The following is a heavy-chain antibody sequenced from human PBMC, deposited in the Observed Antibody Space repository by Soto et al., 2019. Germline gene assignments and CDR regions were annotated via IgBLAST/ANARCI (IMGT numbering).Heavy chain of an antibody. CDR1: GFTFTSSA. Sequence: ASVKVSCKASGFTFTSSAMQWVRQARGQRLEWIGWIVVGSGNTNYAQKFQERVTITRDMSTSTAYMELSSLRSEDTAVYYCARGRITMVRGVTAPSWYYGMDVWGQGTTVTVSS. CDR2: IVVGSGNT. V-gene: IGHV1-58*02. CDR3: ARGRITMVRGVTAPSWYYGMDV. D-gene: IGHD3-10*01. J-gene: IGHJ6*02.